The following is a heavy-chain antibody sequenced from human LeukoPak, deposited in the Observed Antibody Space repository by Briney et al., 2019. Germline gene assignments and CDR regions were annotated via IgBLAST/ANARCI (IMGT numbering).Heavy chain of an antibody. J-gene: IGHJ4*02. CDR1: GYTFTSYD. V-gene: IGHV1-69*13. Sequence: ASVKVSCKASGYTFTSYDINWVRQAPGQGLEWMGGIIPIFGTANYAQKFQGRVTITADESTSTAYMELSSLRSEDTAVYYCARGDSSSSNFDYWGQGTLVTVSS. CDR3: ARGDSSSSNFDY. D-gene: IGHD6-6*01. CDR2: IIPIFGTA.